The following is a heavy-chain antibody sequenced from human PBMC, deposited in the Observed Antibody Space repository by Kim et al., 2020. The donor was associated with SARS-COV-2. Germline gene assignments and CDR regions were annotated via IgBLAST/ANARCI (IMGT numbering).Heavy chain of an antibody. J-gene: IGHJ6*03. Sequence: VKGRFTISRDNAKNSLYLQMNSLRADDTAVYYCARDYDTVIMGYYYYMDVWGKGTTVTVSS. V-gene: IGHV3-48*03. D-gene: IGHD3-3*01. CDR3: ARDYDTVIMGYYYYMDV.